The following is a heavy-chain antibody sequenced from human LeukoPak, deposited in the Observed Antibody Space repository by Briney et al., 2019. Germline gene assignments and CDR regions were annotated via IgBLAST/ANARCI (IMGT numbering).Heavy chain of an antibody. CDR3: TSCDSGYGPLFQDY. CDR1: GFTFSNAW. Sequence: GGSLRLSCAASGFTFSNAWMSWVRQAPGKGLEWVGRIKSKTDGGTTDYAAPVKGRFTISRDDSKNTLYLQMNSLKTEDTAVYYCTSCDSGYGPLFQDYWGQGTLVTVSS. D-gene: IGHD5-12*01. V-gene: IGHV3-15*01. J-gene: IGHJ4*02. CDR2: IKSKTDGGTT.